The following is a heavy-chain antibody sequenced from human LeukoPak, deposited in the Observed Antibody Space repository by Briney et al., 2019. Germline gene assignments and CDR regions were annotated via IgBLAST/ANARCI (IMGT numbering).Heavy chain of an antibody. CDR2: IYYSGST. Sequence: SETLSLTCTVSGGSISSYYWSWIRQPPGKGLEWIGYIYYSGSTNYNPSLKSRVTISVDTSKNQFSLKLSSVTAADTAVYYCARFSGDNILRYFDWFLDYWGQGTLVTVSS. V-gene: IGHV4-59*01. CDR3: ARFSGDNILRYFDWFLDY. J-gene: IGHJ4*02. D-gene: IGHD3-9*01. CDR1: GGSISSYY.